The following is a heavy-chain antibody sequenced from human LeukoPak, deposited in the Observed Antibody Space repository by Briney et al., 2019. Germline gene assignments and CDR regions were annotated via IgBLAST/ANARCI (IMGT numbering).Heavy chain of an antibody. CDR1: GGSFSGYY. CDR3: ARGGVIPAAMSLNVSSYYYYGMDV. D-gene: IGHD2-2*01. CDR2: INHSGST. V-gene: IGHV4-34*01. Sequence: SETLSLTCAVYGGSFSGYYWSWIRQPPGKGLEWSGEINHSGSTNYNPSLKSRVTISVDTSKNQFSLKLSSVTAADTDVYYCARGGVIPAAMSLNVSSYYYYGMDVWGQGTTVTVSS. J-gene: IGHJ6*02.